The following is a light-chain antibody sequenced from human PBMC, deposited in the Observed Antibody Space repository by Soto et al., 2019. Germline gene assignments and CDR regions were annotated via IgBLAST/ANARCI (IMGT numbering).Light chain of an antibody. CDR1: NSDVGGYNY. J-gene: IGLJ1*01. Sequence: QSVLTQPASVSGSPGQSITIPCTGTNSDVGGYNYVSWYQHHPGKAPKLMIYEVFNRPSGVSSRFSGSKSGSTASLTISGLQAEDEADYFCFSFTTTSTHVFGTGTKVTVL. V-gene: IGLV2-14*01. CDR2: EVF. CDR3: FSFTTTSTHV.